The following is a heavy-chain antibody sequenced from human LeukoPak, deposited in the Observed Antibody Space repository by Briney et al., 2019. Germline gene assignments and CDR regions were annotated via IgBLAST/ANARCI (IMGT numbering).Heavy chain of an antibody. V-gene: IGHV3-48*03. Sequence: PGGSLRLSCAASGFTFSSYEMNWVRQAPGKGLEWVSYISSSGSTIYYADFVKGRFTISRHNAKNSLYLQMNSLRAEDTAVYYCARMEVPPGWLGYGAFDIWGQGTMVTVSS. CDR1: GFTFSSYE. J-gene: IGHJ3*02. CDR3: ARMEVPPGWLGYGAFDI. D-gene: IGHD3-22*01. CDR2: ISSSGSTI.